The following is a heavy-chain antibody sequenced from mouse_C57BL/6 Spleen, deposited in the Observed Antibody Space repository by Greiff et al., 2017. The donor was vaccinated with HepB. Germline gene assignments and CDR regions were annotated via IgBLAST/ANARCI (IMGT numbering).Heavy chain of an antibody. V-gene: IGHV1-55*01. Sequence: QVQLQQPGADLVKPGASVKMSCKASGYTFTSYWITWVKQRPGQGLEWIGDIYPGSGSTNYNEKFNSKATLTVDTSSSTAYMQLSSLTSEDSAVYYCARKGQLRLHAMDYWGQGTSVTVSS. CDR2: IYPGSGST. J-gene: IGHJ4*01. CDR1: GYTFTSYW. CDR3: ARKGQLRLHAMDY. D-gene: IGHD3-2*02.